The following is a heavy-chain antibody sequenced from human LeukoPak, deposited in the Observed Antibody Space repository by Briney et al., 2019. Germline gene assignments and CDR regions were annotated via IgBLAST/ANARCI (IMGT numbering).Heavy chain of an antibody. CDR2: INPSSVST. J-gene: IGHJ5*02. Sequence: ASVKVSCKASGHTFTSYAMNWVRQAPGQGLEWMGIINPSSVSTSYAQKFQGRVTMTGDMSTSTVYMELSSLRFEDTAVYYCARVMGTKRGYSGYDSWGQGTVVTVSS. CDR3: ARVMGTKRGYSGYDS. V-gene: IGHV1-46*01. CDR1: GHTFTSYA. D-gene: IGHD5-12*01.